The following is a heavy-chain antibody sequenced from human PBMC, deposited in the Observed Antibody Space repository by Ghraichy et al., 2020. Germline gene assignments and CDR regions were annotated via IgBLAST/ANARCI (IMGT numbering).Heavy chain of an antibody. V-gene: IGHV4-34*01. J-gene: IGHJ5*02. CDR2: INHSGST. Sequence: SETLSLTCAVYGGSFSGYYWSWIRQPPGKGLEWIGEINHSGSTNYNPSLKSRVTISVDTSKNQFSLKLSSVTAADTAVYYCARGGLGGYSYGFRSSQPRFDPWGQGTLVTVSS. D-gene: IGHD5-18*01. CDR3: ARGGLGGYSYGFRSSQPRFDP. CDR1: GGSFSGYY.